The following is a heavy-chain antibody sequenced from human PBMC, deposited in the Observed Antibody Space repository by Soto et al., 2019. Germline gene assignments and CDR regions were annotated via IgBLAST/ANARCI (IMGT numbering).Heavy chain of an antibody. Sequence: GASVKVSCKASGGTFSSYTISWVRQAPGQGLEWMGRIIPILGIANYAQKFQGRVTITADKSTSTAYMELSSLRSEDTAVYYCAKIGAAPAATSGWDYYYYYMDVWGKGTTVTVSS. J-gene: IGHJ6*03. CDR1: GGTFSSYT. CDR2: IIPILGIA. V-gene: IGHV1-69*02. CDR3: AKIGAAPAATSGWDYYYYYMDV. D-gene: IGHD2-2*01.